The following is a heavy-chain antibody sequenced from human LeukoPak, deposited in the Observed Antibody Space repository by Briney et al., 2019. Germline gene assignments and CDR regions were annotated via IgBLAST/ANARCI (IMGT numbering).Heavy chain of an antibody. CDR1: GYNFISYY. J-gene: IGHJ1*01. CDR3: ANIVEMATTAHFQH. D-gene: IGHD5-24*01. CDR2: INPSGGST. Sequence: GASVKVSCKASGYNFISYYMHWVRQAPGQGLEWMGIINPSGGSTSYAQKFQDRVTMTRDTSKNQFSLKLSSVTAADTAVYYCANIVEMATTAHFQHWGQGTLVTVSS. V-gene: IGHV1-46*01.